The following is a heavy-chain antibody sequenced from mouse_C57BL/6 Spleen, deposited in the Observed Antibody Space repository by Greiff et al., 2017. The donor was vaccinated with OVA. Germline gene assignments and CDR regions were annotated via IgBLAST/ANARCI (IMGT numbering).Heavy chain of an antibody. D-gene: IGHD1-1*01. V-gene: IGHV1-5*01. CDR1: GYTFTSYW. CDR2: IYPGNSDT. J-gene: IGHJ2*01. CDR3: AVTVVATRVFDD. Sequence: DVQLQESGTVLARPGASVKMSCKTSGYTFTSYWMHWVKQRPGQGLEWIGAIYPGNSDTSYNQKFKGKAKLTAVTSASTAYMVLSSLTNEDSAVYYCAVTVVATRVFDDWGQGTTLTVSS.